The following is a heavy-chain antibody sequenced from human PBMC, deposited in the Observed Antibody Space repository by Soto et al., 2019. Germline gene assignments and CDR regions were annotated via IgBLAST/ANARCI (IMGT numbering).Heavy chain of an antibody. CDR3: AKDIVAYCGGDCSFDY. CDR1: GFTFSSYG. Sequence: QVQLVESGGGVVQPGRSLRLSCAASGFTFSSYGMHWVRQAPGEGLERVAVISYDGSNKYYADSVKGRFTISRDNSKNTLYLQMNSLSAEDTAVYYCAKDIVAYCGGDCSFDYWGQGTLVTVSS. V-gene: IGHV3-30*18. D-gene: IGHD2-21*02. J-gene: IGHJ4*02. CDR2: ISYDGSNK.